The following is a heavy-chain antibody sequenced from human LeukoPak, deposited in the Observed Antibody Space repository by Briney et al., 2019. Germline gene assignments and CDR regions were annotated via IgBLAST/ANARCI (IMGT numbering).Heavy chain of an antibody. CDR3: AKRGGLTPGIDAFDI. CDR2: IRYDGSNK. J-gene: IGHJ3*02. CDR1: GFTFSTFG. V-gene: IGHV3-30*02. D-gene: IGHD3-10*01. Sequence: GGSLRLSCAASGFAASGFTFSTFGMHWVRQAPGKGLEWVAFIRYDGSNKYYADSVKGRFTISRDNSKNTLYLQMNSLRAEDTAVYCCAKRGGLTPGIDAFDIWGQGTMVTVSS.